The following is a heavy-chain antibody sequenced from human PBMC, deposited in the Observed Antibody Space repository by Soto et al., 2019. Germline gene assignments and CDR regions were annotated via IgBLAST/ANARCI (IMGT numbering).Heavy chain of an antibody. Sequence: GASVKVSCKASGGTFSSYAISWVRQAPGQGLEWMGGIIPIFGTANYAQKFQGRVTITADKSTSTAYMELSSLRSEDTAVYYCARDQYCSGGSCYGSYFDYCGQGTLVTVST. J-gene: IGHJ4*02. D-gene: IGHD2-15*01. CDR2: IIPIFGTA. CDR1: GGTFSSYA. V-gene: IGHV1-69*06. CDR3: ARDQYCSGGSCYGSYFDY.